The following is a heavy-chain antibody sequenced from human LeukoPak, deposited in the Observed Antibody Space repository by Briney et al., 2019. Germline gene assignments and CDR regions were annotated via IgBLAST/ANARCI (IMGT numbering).Heavy chain of an antibody. CDR1: GFTFSSYW. J-gene: IGHJ4*02. CDR3: ARERYYYGSGGLLDY. D-gene: IGHD3-10*01. CDR2: INSDGSST. Sequence: GGSLRLSCAASGFTFSSYWMHWVRQAPGKGLVWVSRINSDGSSTSYADSVKGRFTISRDNAKNTLYLQMNSLRAEDTAVYYCARERYYYGSGGLLDYWGQGTLVTVSS. V-gene: IGHV3-74*01.